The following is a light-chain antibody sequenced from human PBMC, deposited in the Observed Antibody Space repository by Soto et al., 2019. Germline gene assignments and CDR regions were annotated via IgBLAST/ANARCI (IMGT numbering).Light chain of an antibody. V-gene: IGKV3-20*01. Sequence: EIVWPQSPGTLSLSPGERATLSCIASQSVSNNYLAWYKQKPGQAPRLLIYGASGRATGIPDRFSGSGSGKDFTITITRLETEDFEVYYCQQYESSPETCGQGTKGDIK. CDR2: GAS. CDR1: QSVSNNY. CDR3: QQYESSPET. J-gene: IGKJ1*01.